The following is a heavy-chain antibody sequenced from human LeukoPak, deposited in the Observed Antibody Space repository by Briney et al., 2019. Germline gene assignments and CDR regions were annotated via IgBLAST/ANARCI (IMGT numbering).Heavy chain of an antibody. J-gene: IGHJ4*02. Sequence: PSETLSLTCNVSGGSISSSSYDWAWTRQPPGKRLEWIGSIYYSGSTYYNPSLKSRLTISVDTSKNQFSLNLRSVTAADTAVYYCARQGDSGGNFFDDWGQGALVTVSS. V-gene: IGHV4-39*01. CDR1: GGSISSSSYD. CDR3: ARQGDSGGNFFDD. D-gene: IGHD4-23*01. CDR2: IYYSGST.